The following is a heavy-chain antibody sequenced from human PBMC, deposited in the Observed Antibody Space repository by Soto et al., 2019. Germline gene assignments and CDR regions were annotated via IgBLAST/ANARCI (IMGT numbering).Heavy chain of an antibody. J-gene: IGHJ5*02. CDR1: GGSISSSSYY. V-gene: IGHV4-39*01. CDR3: ARHRARNWFDP. Sequence: LXLTGIVSGGSISSSSYYWGWIRQPPGKGLEWIGSIYYSGSTYYNPSLKSRVTISVDTSKNQFSLKLSSVTAADTAVFYCARHRARNWFDPWGQGTLVTVSS. CDR2: IYYSGST. D-gene: IGHD6-6*01.